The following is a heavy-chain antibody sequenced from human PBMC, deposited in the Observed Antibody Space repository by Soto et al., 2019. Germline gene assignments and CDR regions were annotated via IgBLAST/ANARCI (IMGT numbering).Heavy chain of an antibody. CDR1: GFTFSSYA. J-gene: IGHJ4*02. V-gene: IGHV3-23*01. CDR3: ANPLWFGDPVPLELDY. CDR2: ISGSGGST. Sequence: RLSCAASGFTFSSYAMSWVRQAPGKGLEWVSAISGSGGSTYYADSVKGRFTISRDNSKNTLYLQMNSLRAEDTAVYYCANPLWFGDPVPLELDYWGQGTLVTVSS. D-gene: IGHD3-10*01.